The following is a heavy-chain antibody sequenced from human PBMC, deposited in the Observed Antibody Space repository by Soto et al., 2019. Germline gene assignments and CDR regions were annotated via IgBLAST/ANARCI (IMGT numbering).Heavy chain of an antibody. CDR2: ISSSSSYI. CDR3: ARESRAMSLGVDY. Sequence: PGGSLRLSGAASGCAVSSDGRNWVRQAPGKGLEWVSSISSSSSYIYYADPVKGRFTISRDNAKNSLYLQMNSLRAEDTAVYYCARESRAMSLGVDYWGQGTLATVSS. J-gene: IGHJ4*02. CDR1: GCAVSSDG. D-gene: IGHD5-18*01. V-gene: IGHV3-21*01.